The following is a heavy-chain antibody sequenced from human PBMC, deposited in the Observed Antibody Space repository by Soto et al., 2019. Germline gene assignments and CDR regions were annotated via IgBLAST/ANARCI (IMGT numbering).Heavy chain of an antibody. J-gene: IGHJ4*02. D-gene: IGHD6-19*01. V-gene: IGHV4-4*02. Sequence: QVQLQESGPGLVKPSGTLSLTCAVSGGSISDNWWSWVRQPPGKGLEWIGEIYHTGTTHYNPSLCSQVTKSIYKSKTQFSLKLRSVTAADTALYYCARQIAVPRTRGFDFWGQGTLVTVSS. CDR2: IYHTGTT. CDR1: GGSISDNW. CDR3: ARQIAVPRTRGFDF.